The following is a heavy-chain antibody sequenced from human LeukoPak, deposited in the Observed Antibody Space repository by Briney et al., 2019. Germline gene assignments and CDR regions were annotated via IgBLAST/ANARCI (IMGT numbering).Heavy chain of an antibody. Sequence: GGSLRLSCAASGFTFSSYAMSWVRQAPGKGLEWVSAISGSGSSTYYADSVKGRFTISRDNAKNSLYLQMNSLRAEDTAVYYCARDGFENYWGQGTLVTVSS. D-gene: IGHD3-10*01. J-gene: IGHJ4*02. CDR1: GFTFSSYA. V-gene: IGHV3-23*01. CDR2: ISGSGSST. CDR3: ARDGFENY.